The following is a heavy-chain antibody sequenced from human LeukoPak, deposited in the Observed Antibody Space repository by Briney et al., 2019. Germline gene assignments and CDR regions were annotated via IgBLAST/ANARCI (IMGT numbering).Heavy chain of an antibody. CDR2: IKQDGGEK. CDR3: ARARGGYDLDY. Sequence: LRLSCAASGFTFSSYWMSWVRQAPGKGLEWVANIKQDGGEKYYVESVKGRFTISRDNVKNSLYLQMNSLRVEDTAVYYCARARGGYDLDYWGQGTLVTVPS. CDR1: GFTFSSYW. D-gene: IGHD5-12*01. V-gene: IGHV3-7*01. J-gene: IGHJ4*02.